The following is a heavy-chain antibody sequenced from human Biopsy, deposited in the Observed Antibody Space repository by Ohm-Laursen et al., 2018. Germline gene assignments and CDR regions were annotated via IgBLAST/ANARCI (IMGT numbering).Heavy chain of an antibody. V-gene: IGHV4-31*03. D-gene: IGHD3-9*01. CDR1: GGSINSGGHF. CDR2: ISYNERT. CDR3: VREPKTGTAEAWYFDL. Sequence: SQTLSLTCSVSGGSINSGGHFWGWVRQSPGKGLEWIGYISYNERTHYNPSLTSRLAISFDTSNNRISLQLRSVSVADTAVYYCVREPKTGTAEAWYFDLWGRGSPVTV. J-gene: IGHJ2*01.